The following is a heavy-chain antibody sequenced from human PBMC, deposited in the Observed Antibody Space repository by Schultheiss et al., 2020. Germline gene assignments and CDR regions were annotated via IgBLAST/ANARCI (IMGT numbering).Heavy chain of an antibody. Sequence: GGSLRLSCAASGFTFGDYAMSWVRQAPGKGLEWVSSISSSSSYIYYADSVKGRFTISRDNAKNSLYLQMNSLRAEDTAVYYCAAARRLGELLLGDPWGQGTLVTVSS. CDR2: ISSSSSYI. CDR3: AAARRLGELLLGDP. J-gene: IGHJ5*02. CDR1: GFTFGDYA. V-gene: IGHV3-21*04. D-gene: IGHD1-26*01.